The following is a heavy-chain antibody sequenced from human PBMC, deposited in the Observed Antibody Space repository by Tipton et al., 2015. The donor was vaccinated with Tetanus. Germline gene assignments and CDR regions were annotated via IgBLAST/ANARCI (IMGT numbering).Heavy chain of an antibody. Sequence: QLVQSGPEVKRPGASVRVSCKTSGYTFPDYGIVWVRQAPGQGLEWLAWITAYNGNTYTARNVQGRLAMTTDTSTNTAYMEQRSLTPADATVYYCARGGGYSGCGRPRDFVHWGQGTLVTVST. CDR1: GYTFPDYG. J-gene: IGHJ5*02. CDR3: ARGGGYSGCGRPRDFVH. V-gene: IGHV1-18*01. CDR2: ITAYNGNT. D-gene: IGHD5-12*01.